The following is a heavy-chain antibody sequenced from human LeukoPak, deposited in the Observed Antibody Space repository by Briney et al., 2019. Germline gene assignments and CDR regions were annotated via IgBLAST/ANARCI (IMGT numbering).Heavy chain of an antibody. D-gene: IGHD3-16*01. CDR3: ARVGLTDIDY. CDR2: ITGSGRTI. J-gene: IGHJ4*02. Sequence: GGSLRLSCAASGFTFTTYSMNWVRQAPGRGLEWVSYITGSGRTIYYADSVKGRFTISRDNAKNSLYLHMNSLRDEDTAVYYCARVGLTDIDYWGQGTLVTVSS. V-gene: IGHV3-48*02. CDR1: GFTFTTYS.